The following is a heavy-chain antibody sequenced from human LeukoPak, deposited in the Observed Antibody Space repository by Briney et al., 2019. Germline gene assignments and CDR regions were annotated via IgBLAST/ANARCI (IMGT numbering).Heavy chain of an antibody. CDR2: IYRGGST. D-gene: IGHD5-18*01. CDR1: GFIVSNNH. Sequence: PGGSLRLSCAASGFIVSNNHMTWVRQAPGKGLEWVSVIYRGGSTYYADSVKGRFTISRDHSKNTLYLQMNSLRAEDTAVYYCARGGSTYGYFDYWGQGALVTVSS. V-gene: IGHV3-53*01. CDR3: ARGGSTYGYFDY. J-gene: IGHJ4*02.